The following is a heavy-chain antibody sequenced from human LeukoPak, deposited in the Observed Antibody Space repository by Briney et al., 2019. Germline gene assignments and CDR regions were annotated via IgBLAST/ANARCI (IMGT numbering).Heavy chain of an antibody. D-gene: IGHD2-15*01. J-gene: IGHJ6*01. V-gene: IGHV4-34*01. Sequence: PSETLSLTCAVYGGSFSGYYWSWIRQPPGKGLEWIGEINHSGSTNYNPSLKSRVTISVDTSKNQFSLKLSSVTAADTAVYYCATSGGSSQLDVWGKGPRSPSPQ. CDR2: INHSGST. CDR1: GGSFSGYY. CDR3: ATSGGSSQLDV.